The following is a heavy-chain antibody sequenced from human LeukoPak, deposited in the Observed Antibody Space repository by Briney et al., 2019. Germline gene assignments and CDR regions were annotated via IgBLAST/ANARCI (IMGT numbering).Heavy chain of an antibody. J-gene: IGHJ4*02. Sequence: SETLSLTCTVSGGSISSGSYYWSWIRQPPGKGLEWIGSIYHSGSTYYNPSLKSRVTISVDTSKNQFSLKLSSVTAADTAVYYCARFNSGWSLYYFDYWGQGTLVTVSS. CDR3: ARFNSGWSLYYFDY. V-gene: IGHV4-39*07. D-gene: IGHD6-19*01. CDR1: GGSISSGSYY. CDR2: IYHSGST.